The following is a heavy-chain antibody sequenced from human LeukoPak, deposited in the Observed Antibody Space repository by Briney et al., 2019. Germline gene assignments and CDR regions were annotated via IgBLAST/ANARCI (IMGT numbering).Heavy chain of an antibody. CDR3: AKLVPSDDFWSGYLGWFDP. CDR2: ISGSGGST. V-gene: IGHV3-23*01. D-gene: IGHD3-3*01. Sequence: PGGSLRLSCAASGFTFSSYAMSWVRQAPGKGLEWVSAISGSGGSTYYADSVKGRFTISRDNSKNTLYLRMNSLRAEDTAVYYCAKLVPSDDFWSGYLGWFDPWGQGTLVTVSS. J-gene: IGHJ5*02. CDR1: GFTFSSYA.